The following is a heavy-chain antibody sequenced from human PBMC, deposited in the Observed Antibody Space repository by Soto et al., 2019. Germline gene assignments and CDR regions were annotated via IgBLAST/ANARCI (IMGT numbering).Heavy chain of an antibody. J-gene: IGHJ4*02. CDR2: FDPEDGET. CDR1: GYTLTELS. Sequence: ASVKVSCKVSGYTLTELSMHWVRQAPGKGLEWMGGFDPEDGETIYAQKFQGRVTMTEDTSTDTAYMELSSLRSEDTAVYYCASKSYSSGSGRFDYRGQGTLVTVSS. D-gene: IGHD6-19*01. V-gene: IGHV1-24*01. CDR3: ASKSYSSGSGRFDY.